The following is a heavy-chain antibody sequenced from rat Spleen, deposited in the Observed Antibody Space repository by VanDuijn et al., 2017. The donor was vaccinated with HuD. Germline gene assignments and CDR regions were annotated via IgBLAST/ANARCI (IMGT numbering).Heavy chain of an antibody. CDR3: ARSGEDGYTYYWYFDF. D-gene: IGHD1-4*01. CDR2: ITNSGGGT. V-gene: IGHV5S13*01. CDR1: GFSLSSHG. J-gene: IGHJ1*01. Sequence: VQLKESGPGLVQPSQTLSLTCTVSGFSLSSHGVIWVRQTPTKGLEWVASITNSGGGTYYRDSVKGRFTISRDNAKNTLYLQMDSLRSEDTATYYCARSGEDGYTYYWYFDFWGPGTMVTVSS.